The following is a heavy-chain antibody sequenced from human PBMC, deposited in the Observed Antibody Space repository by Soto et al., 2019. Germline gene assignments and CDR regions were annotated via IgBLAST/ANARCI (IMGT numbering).Heavy chain of an antibody. CDR1: GDSITSGVHY. Sequence: PSETLSLTCTVSGDSITSGVHYWSWIRQPPGKGLEWIGYISHSGSTYYNPSLKSRVTISVDRSKNQFSLKLSSVTAADTAVYYCARGGLLPDYWGQGTLVTVSS. D-gene: IGHD6-19*01. J-gene: IGHJ4*02. V-gene: IGHV4-30-2*01. CDR2: ISHSGST. CDR3: ARGGLLPDY.